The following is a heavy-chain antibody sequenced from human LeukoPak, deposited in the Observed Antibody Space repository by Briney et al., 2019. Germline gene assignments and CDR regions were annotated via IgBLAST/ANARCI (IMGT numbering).Heavy chain of an antibody. J-gene: IGHJ4*02. CDR1: GLTVSSTY. CDR2: IYSGGHT. V-gene: IGHV3-53*01. Sequence: PGGSLRLSCAASGLTVSSTYMSWVRQAPGKGLEWVSVIYSGGHTYYADSVKGRFTISRDNSKNTLYLQMNSLRAEDTAVYYCARSDSGSAIGFFDSWGQGTLVTVSS. D-gene: IGHD3-10*01. CDR3: ARSDSGSAIGFFDS.